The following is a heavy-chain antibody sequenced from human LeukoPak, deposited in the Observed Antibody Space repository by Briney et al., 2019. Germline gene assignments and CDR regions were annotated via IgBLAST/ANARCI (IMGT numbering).Heavy chain of an antibody. CDR1: GGTFSSYA. V-gene: IGHV1-69*04. CDR3: ARDVIRREGVRNWFDP. J-gene: IGHJ5*02. Sequence: SVKVSCKASGGTFSSYAISWVRQAPGQGLEWMGRIIPILGIANYAQKFQGRVTITADKSTSTAYMELSSLRSEDTAVYYCARDVIRREGVRNWFDPWGQGTLVTVSS. D-gene: IGHD2-8*01. CDR2: IIPILGIA.